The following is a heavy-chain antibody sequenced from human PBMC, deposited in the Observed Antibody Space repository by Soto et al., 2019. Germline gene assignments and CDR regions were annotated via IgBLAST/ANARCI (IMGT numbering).Heavy chain of an antibody. CDR3: ARNYGGNVDY. CDR1: GGFISSGGYS. Sequence: SETLSLTCAVYGGFISSGGYSWSWIRQPPGKGLEWIGYIYYSGSANYNPSLKSRVTISVDTSKNQFSLKLSSATAADTAVYYCARNYGGNVDYWGQGTLVTVSS. CDR2: IYYSGSA. D-gene: IGHD4-17*01. V-gene: IGHV4-61*08. J-gene: IGHJ4*02.